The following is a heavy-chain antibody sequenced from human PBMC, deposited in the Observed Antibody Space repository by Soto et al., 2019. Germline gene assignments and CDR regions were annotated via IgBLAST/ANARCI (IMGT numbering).Heavy chain of an antibody. J-gene: IGHJ6*02. Sequence: PGGSLRLSCAASGFTFSSCAMHWVRQAPGKGLEWVAVISYDGSNKYYADSVKGRFTISRDNSKNTLYLQMNSLRAEDTAVYYCAKDLLGPGRAYGMDVWGQGTTVTVSS. V-gene: IGHV3-30*04. CDR3: AKDLLGPGRAYGMDV. D-gene: IGHD7-27*01. CDR1: GFTFSSCA. CDR2: ISYDGSNK.